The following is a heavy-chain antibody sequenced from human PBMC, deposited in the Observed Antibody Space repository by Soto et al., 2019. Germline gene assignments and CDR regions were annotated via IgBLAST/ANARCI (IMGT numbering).Heavy chain of an antibody. V-gene: IGHV1-8*02. Sequence: ASVKVSCKASGYTFTSYGISWVRQAPGQGLEWMGWMNANSGNTGYAQKFQGRVTMTRNTSISTAYMELSSLRSEDTAVYYCARVIGGDDLSYYYYYMDVWGKGTTVTVSS. J-gene: IGHJ6*03. CDR1: GYTFTSYG. CDR2: MNANSGNT. CDR3: ARVIGGDDLSYYYYYMDV. D-gene: IGHD3-3*01.